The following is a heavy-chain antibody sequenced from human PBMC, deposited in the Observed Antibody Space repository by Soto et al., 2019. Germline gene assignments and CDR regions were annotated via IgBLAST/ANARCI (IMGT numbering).Heavy chain of an antibody. V-gene: IGHV3-73*01. Sequence: GGSLRLSCAASGLTFSGSAMHWVRQASGKGLEWVGRIRSKANSYATAYAASVKGRFTISRDDSKNTAYLQMNSLKTEDTAVYYCTTYGDYYYYYMDVWGKGTTVTVS. CDR3: TTYGDYYYYYMDV. CDR2: IRSKANSYAT. CDR1: GLTFSGSA. D-gene: IGHD4-17*01. J-gene: IGHJ6*03.